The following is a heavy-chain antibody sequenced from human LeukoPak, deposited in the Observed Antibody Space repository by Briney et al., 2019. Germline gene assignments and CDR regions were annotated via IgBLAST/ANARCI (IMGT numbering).Heavy chain of an antibody. Sequence: SVTVSCKASGGTFSSYAISWVRQAPGQGLEWMGGIIPIFGTANYAQKFQGRVTITTDESTSTAYMELSSLRSEDTAVYYCARGHGRDNWFDPWGQGTLVTVSS. CDR1: GGTFSSYA. V-gene: IGHV1-69*05. J-gene: IGHJ5*02. CDR3: ARGHGRDNWFDP. CDR2: IIPIFGTA.